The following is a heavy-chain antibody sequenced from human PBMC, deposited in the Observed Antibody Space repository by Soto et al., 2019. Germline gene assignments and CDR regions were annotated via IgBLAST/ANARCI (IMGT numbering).Heavy chain of an antibody. CDR3: ARRGRGQYGDYYY. V-gene: IGHV4-39*01. D-gene: IGHD4-17*01. Sequence: SETLSLTCTVSGGSISSSSYYWGWIRQPPGKGLEWIGSAYYSGDTYYNPSLNSRVTISVDTSKNQFSLKLTSVTAADTAVYYCARRGRGQYGDYYYWRQGTLATVSS. J-gene: IGHJ4*02. CDR2: AYYSGDT. CDR1: GGSISSSSYY.